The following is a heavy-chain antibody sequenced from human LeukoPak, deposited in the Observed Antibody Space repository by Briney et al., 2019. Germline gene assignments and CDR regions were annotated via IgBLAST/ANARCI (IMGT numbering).Heavy chain of an antibody. CDR1: GFTFSSYS. D-gene: IGHD3-10*01. J-gene: IGHJ4*02. CDR3: AREGSGVRPDY. V-gene: IGHV3-21*01. CDR2: ISSSSSYI. Sequence: GGSLRLSCAASGFTFSSYSMNWVRQAPGKGLGWVSSISSSSSYIYYADSVKGRFTISRDNAKNSLYLQMNSLRAEDTAVYYCAREGSGVRPDYWGQGTLVTVS.